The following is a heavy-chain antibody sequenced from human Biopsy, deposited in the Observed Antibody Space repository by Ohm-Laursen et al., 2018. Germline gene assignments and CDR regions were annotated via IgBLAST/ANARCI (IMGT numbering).Heavy chain of an antibody. CDR1: GYTLTDLS. J-gene: IGHJ4*02. V-gene: IGHV1-24*01. Sequence: ASVKVSCKVSGYTLTDLSMHWVRQAPGKGLEWMGGFAPENGKTIYAQKFQGRVTMTEDTSTDTAYMELSNLRSEDAAVYYCAGDINNWNVNYWGQGTLVIASS. CDR2: FAPENGKT. D-gene: IGHD1-20*01. CDR3: AGDINNWNVNY.